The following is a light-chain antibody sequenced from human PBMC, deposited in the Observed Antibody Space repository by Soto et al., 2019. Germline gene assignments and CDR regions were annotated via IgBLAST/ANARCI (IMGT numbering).Light chain of an antibody. V-gene: IGKV1-5*01. CDR2: DAS. CDR3: QQHTRYPYT. Sequence: DIQMTQSPSTLSASVGDRVSISCRASQSLDKWLAWYQQKPGEAPKLLVSDASNLESGVSSMFTGSGSGTEFTLTLSSLQPDDFATYYCQQHTRYPYTFGQGTKLEIK. CDR1: QSLDKW. J-gene: IGKJ2*01.